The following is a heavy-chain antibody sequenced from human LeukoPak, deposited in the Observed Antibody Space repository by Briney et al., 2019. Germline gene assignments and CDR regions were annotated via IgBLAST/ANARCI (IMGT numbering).Heavy chain of an antibody. J-gene: IGHJ4*02. CDR2: IYYSGST. CDR3: SRVGRSSYFGY. D-gene: IGHD6-6*01. V-gene: IGHV4-59*01. Sequence: SETLSLTCTVSGGSISSYYWSWIRQPPGKGLEWIGYIYYSGSTNYNPALKSRVTISVDTSKNQFSLKLSSVTAADTAVYYCSRVGRSSYFGYWRKGTLVRVSS. CDR1: GGSISSYY.